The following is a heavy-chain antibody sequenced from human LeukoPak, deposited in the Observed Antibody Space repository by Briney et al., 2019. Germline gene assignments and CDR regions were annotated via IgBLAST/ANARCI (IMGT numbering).Heavy chain of an antibody. V-gene: IGHV1-18*01. D-gene: IGHD5-18*01. CDR2: ISAYNGNT. CDR3: ARGPSGYSYGPFDY. CDR1: GYTFTSYG. Sequence: GSVKVSCNASGYTFTSYGISWVRQAPGQGLEWMGWISAYNGNTTYAQKLQDRVTMPTDTSTSTAYMELRSLRSDDTAVYYCARGPSGYSYGPFDYWGQGTLVTVSS. J-gene: IGHJ4*02.